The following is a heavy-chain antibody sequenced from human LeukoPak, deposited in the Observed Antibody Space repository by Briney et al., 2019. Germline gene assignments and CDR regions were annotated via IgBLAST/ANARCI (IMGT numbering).Heavy chain of an antibody. CDR3: ARGGTTVTPGLLWFDP. J-gene: IGHJ5*02. Sequence: SQTLSLTCTVSGGSVSSGGYYWSWIRQHPGKGLEWIGYIYYSGSTDYNPSLKSRVTISVDTSKNQFSLKLSSVTAADTAVYYCARGGTTVTPGLLWFDPWGQGTLVTVSS. D-gene: IGHD4-17*01. V-gene: IGHV4-31*03. CDR1: GGSVSSGGYY. CDR2: IYYSGST.